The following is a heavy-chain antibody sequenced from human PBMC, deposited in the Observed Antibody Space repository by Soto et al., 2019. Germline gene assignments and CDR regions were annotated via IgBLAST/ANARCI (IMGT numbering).Heavy chain of an antibody. J-gene: IGHJ5*01. V-gene: IGHV3-21*06. CDR1: GFTFSRYG. Sequence: LRLSCAASGFTFSRYGMNWLRQAPGKGLEWVASISSSTSYVYYADSVKGRFSTSRDNAKNILYLEMYALRTEDTAVYYCARDPSEGRVGNWFESWGQGTLVTVSS. CDR3: ARDPSEGRVGNWFES. D-gene: IGHD2-2*01. CDR2: ISSSTSYV.